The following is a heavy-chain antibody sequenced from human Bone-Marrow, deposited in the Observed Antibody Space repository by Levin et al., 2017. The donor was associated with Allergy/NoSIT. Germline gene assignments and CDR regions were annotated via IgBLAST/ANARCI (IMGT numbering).Heavy chain of an antibody. CDR2: IYDSGST. V-gene: IGHV4-31*03. CDR3: ARIPDTTSEFDY. D-gene: IGHD5-18*01. Sequence: TSQTLSLTCTVSGGSIRSGGYYWSWIRQHPGKGLEWIGYIYDSGSTSYNPSLESRVAISVDTSKNQFYLKLTSLTAADTAVYYCARIPDTTSEFDYWGQGTLVTVSS. CDR1: GGSIRSGGYY. J-gene: IGHJ4*02.